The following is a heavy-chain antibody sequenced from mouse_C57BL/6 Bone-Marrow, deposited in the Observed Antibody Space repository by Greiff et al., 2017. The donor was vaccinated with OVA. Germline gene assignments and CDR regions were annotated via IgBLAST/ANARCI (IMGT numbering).Heavy chain of an antibody. CDR3: ARRLPYLYFDY. J-gene: IGHJ2*01. Sequence: VQVVESGAELARPGASVKMSCKASGYTFTSYTMHWVKQRPGQGLEWIGYINPSSGYTKYNQKFKDKATLTADKSSSTAYMQLSSLTSEDSAVYYCARRLPYLYFDYWGQGTTLTVSS. CDR2: INPSSGYT. D-gene: IGHD5-1*01. CDR1: GYTFTSYT. V-gene: IGHV1-4*01.